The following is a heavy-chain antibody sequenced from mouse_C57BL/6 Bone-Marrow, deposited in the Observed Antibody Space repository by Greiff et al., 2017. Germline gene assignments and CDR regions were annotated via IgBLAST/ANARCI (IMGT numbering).Heavy chain of an antibody. CDR3: ASGRTGPYFAY. Sequence: VQLQQPGAELVKPGASVKLSCKASGYTFTSYWMQWVKQRPGQGLEWIGEIDPSDSYTNYNQKFKGKATLTVDTSSSTAYMQSSSLTSEDSAVYYCASGRTGPYFAYWGQGTLVTVSA. CDR2: IDPSDSYT. V-gene: IGHV1-50*01. CDR1: GYTFTSYW. J-gene: IGHJ3*01. D-gene: IGHD4-1*01.